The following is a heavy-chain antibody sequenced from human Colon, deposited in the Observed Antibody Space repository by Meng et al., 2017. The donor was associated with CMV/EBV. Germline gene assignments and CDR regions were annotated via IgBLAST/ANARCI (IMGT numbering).Heavy chain of an antibody. CDR3: ARDEWRIAAAGLTDY. CDR2: INPNSGGT. CDR1: GYTFTGYY. Sequence: ASVKVSCKASGYTFTGYYMHWVRQAPGQGLEWMGWINPNSGGTNYAQKFQGRVTMTRDTSISTAYMELSRLRSDDTAVYYCARDEWRIAAAGLTDYWGQGTLVTVSS. J-gene: IGHJ4*02. D-gene: IGHD6-13*01. V-gene: IGHV1-2*02.